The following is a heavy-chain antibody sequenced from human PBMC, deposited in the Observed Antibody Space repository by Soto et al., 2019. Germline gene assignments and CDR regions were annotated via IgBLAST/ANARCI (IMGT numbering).Heavy chain of an antibody. D-gene: IGHD5-18*01. CDR1: GYSFTRYW. CDR3: ARLTVDTAMVSYYYYYYGMDV. J-gene: IGHJ6*02. CDR2: IYPGDSDT. V-gene: IGHV5-51*01. Sequence: PGESLKISCKGSGYSFTRYWIGWVRQMPGKGLEWMGIIYPGDSDTRYSPSFQGQVTISADKSISTAYLQWSSLKASDTAMYYCARLTVDTAMVSYYYYYYGMDVWGQGTTVTVSS.